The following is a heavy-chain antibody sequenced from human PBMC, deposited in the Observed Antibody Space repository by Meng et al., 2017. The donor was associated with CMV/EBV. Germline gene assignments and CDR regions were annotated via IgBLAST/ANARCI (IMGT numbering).Heavy chain of an antibody. J-gene: IGHJ2*01. Sequence: YGGSISGYNWSWIRQPPGKRLEWIGEINHSGSTNYNPSLKSRVTISVDTSKNQFSLKLSSVTAADTAVYYCARSVVVIATRRGYFDLWGRGTLVTVSS. CDR2: INHSGST. CDR1: GGSISGYN. CDR3: ARSVVVIATRRGYFDL. D-gene: IGHD2-21*01. V-gene: IGHV4-34*01.